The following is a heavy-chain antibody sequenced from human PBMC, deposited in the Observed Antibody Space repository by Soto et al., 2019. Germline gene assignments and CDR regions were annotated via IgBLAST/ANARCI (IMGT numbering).Heavy chain of an antibody. Sequence: ASVKVSCKASGYTFTSYGISWVRQAPGQGLEWMGWISAYNGNTNYAQKLQGRVTMTTDTSTSTAYMELRSLRSDDTAVYYCARGGGIRYCSGGSCHSDWFDPWGQGTLVTVSS. V-gene: IGHV1-18*01. J-gene: IGHJ5*02. D-gene: IGHD2-15*01. CDR1: GYTFTSYG. CDR3: ARGGGIRYCSGGSCHSDWFDP. CDR2: ISAYNGNT.